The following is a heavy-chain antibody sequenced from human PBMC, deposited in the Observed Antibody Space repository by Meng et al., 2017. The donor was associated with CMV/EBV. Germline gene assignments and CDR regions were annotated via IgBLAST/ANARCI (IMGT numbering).Heavy chain of an antibody. Sequence: KISCAASGFTFSSYAMHWVRQAPGQGLEWMGRIIPILGIANYAQKFQGRVTITADKSTSTAYMELSSLRSEDTAVYYCARMGGIDYWGQGTLVTVSS. CDR3: ARMGGIDY. V-gene: IGHV1-69*04. J-gene: IGHJ4*02. CDR1: GFTFSSYA. CDR2: IIPILGIA. D-gene: IGHD1-26*01.